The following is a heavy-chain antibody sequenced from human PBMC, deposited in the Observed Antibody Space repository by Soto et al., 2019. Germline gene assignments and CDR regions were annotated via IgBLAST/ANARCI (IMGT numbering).Heavy chain of an antibody. CDR2: HYSGGST. Sequence: GGSLRLSCAISGFSVSSNYLSWVRQAPGKGLEWVSVHYSGGSTYYADSVQGRFTISRDKSNNTLYLQMRRVRAEDTAVYFCARHRHHRGTAGATSPLDPWGQGTQVTVSS. J-gene: IGHJ5*02. V-gene: IGHV3-53*01. CDR3: ARHRHHRGTAGATSPLDP. CDR1: GFSVSSNY. D-gene: IGHD1-26*01.